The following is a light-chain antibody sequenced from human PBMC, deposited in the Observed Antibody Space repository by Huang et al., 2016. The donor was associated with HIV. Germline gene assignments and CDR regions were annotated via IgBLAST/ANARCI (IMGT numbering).Light chain of an antibody. CDR1: QSVSSY. Sequence: EIALTQSPATLFLSPGERATLSCRASQSVSSYLAWYQQKPGQAPRLLIYDTSNRATGIPARCSGSGSGTDFTLTISSLEPEDFAVYYCQQRSDWPLTFGGGTKVEIK. CDR3: QQRSDWPLT. J-gene: IGKJ4*01. V-gene: IGKV3-11*01. CDR2: DTS.